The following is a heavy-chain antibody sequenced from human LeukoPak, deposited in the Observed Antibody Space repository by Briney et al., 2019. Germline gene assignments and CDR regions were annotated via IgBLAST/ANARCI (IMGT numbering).Heavy chain of an antibody. Sequence: SVKVSCKASGGTFSSYAISLVRQAPGQGLEWMGRIIPIFGTANYAQKFQGRVTITTDESTSTAYMELSSLRSEETAVYYCARGRNFNYYDSSNYMDVWGKGTTVTVSS. D-gene: IGHD3-22*01. V-gene: IGHV1-69*05. CDR2: IIPIFGTA. CDR1: GGTFSSYA. CDR3: ARGRNFNYYDSSNYMDV. J-gene: IGHJ6*03.